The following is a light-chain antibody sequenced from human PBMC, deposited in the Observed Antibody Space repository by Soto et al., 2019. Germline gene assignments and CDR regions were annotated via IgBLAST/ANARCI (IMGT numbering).Light chain of an antibody. J-gene: IGKJ2*01. V-gene: IGKV1-13*02. CDR3: QQFNSYPYT. CDR2: DAS. Sequence: ALQLTQSPSSLSASVGDRVTITCRASQGISSALAWYQQKPGKAPKLLIYDASSLESGVPSRFSGSGSGTDFTLTISSLQPEDFATYYCQQFNSYPYTFGQVTKLEIK. CDR1: QGISSA.